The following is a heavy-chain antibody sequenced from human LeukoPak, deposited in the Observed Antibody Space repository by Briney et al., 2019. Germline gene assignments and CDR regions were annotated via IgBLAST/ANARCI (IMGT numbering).Heavy chain of an antibody. D-gene: IGHD2-15*01. CDR3: LRDALRPRLTPDY. Sequence: GASVKVSCRASGYTLNTYGISWVRQAPGQGLEWMGWISTYNGDTNYVQNLQGRVTMTTDTSTSTAYMELMSLRSDDTAVYYCLRDALRPRLTPDYWGQGTLVTVSS. V-gene: IGHV1-18*01. CDR1: GYTLNTYG. CDR2: ISTYNGDT. J-gene: IGHJ4*02.